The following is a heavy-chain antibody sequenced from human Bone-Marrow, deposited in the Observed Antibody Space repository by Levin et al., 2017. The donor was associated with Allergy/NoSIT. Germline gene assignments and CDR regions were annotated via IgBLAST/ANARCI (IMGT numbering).Heavy chain of an antibody. Sequence: SETLSLTCTVSGGSISSSSYYWGWIRQPPGKGLEWIGSIYYSGSTYYNPSLKSRVTISVDTSKNQFSLKLSSVTAADTAVYYCARDASNWDTRFDYWGQGTLVTVSS. CDR2: IYYSGST. D-gene: IGHD1/OR15-1a*01. CDR1: GGSISSSSYY. V-gene: IGHV4-39*07. J-gene: IGHJ4*02. CDR3: ARDASNWDTRFDY.